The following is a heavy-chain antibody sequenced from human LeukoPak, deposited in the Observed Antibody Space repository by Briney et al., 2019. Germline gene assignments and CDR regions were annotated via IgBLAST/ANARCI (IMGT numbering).Heavy chain of an antibody. CDR3: ARSLSPYYDVTSAYWVWGY. V-gene: IGHV4-59*01. J-gene: IGHJ4*02. Sequence: SETLSLTCTVSGGSINSYYWNWIRQPPGKGLEWIGYIYYSGGTNYNPSLKSRVTIAVDTSKNQFSLKLSSVTAADGAVYYCARSLSPYYDVTSAYWVWGYWGQGTLVIISS. D-gene: IGHD3-3*01. CDR2: IYYSGGT. CDR1: GGSINSYY.